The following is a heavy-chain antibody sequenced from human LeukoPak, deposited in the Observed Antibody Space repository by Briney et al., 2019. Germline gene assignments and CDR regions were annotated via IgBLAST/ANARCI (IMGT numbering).Heavy chain of an antibody. CDR3: ARSLFSSSWSAFDY. J-gene: IGHJ4*02. V-gene: IGHV1-2*02. Sequence: ASVKVSCKASGYTFTRYGISWVRQAPGQRLEWMGWIIPNNGVTSYAQKFQGRVTMTRDTSINTGYMELRRLKSDDTAVYFCARSLFSSSWSAFDYWGQGILVTVSS. CDR2: IIPNNGVT. CDR1: GYTFTRYG. D-gene: IGHD6-13*01.